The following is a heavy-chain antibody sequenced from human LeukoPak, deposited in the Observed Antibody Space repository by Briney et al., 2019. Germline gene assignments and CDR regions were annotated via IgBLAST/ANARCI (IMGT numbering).Heavy chain of an antibody. CDR1: GGSISSYY. Sequence: SETLSLTCTVSGGSISSYYWSWIRQPPGKGLEWIGYIYYSGSTNYNPSLKSRVTISVDTSKNQFSLKLSSVTAADTAVYYCAREGSSSWYDWFDPWSQGTLVTVSS. J-gene: IGHJ5*02. CDR3: AREGSSSWYDWFDP. D-gene: IGHD6-13*01. V-gene: IGHV4-59*01. CDR2: IYYSGST.